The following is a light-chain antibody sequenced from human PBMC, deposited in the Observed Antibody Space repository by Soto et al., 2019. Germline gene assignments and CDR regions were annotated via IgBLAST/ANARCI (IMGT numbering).Light chain of an antibody. CDR2: LDRSGSY. CDR3: ETWYSNTHKV. Sequence: QLVLTQSSSASASLGASVKLTCILSSGHSTYIIAWHQQQPGKAPRFLMTLDRSGSYNRGSGVPDRFSGSSSGADRYLTISNLQFEDEGDYYCETWYSNTHKVFGGGTKVTVL. J-gene: IGLJ3*02. CDR1: SGHSTYI. V-gene: IGLV4-60*02.